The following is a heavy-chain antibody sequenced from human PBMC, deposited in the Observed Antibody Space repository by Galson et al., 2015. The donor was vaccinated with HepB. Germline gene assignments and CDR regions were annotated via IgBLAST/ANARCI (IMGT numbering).Heavy chain of an antibody. V-gene: IGHV3-30-3*01. CDR2: ISYDGSNK. J-gene: IGHJ6*02. CDR3: AREGDDYGDYVSGDYYGMYV. Sequence: SLRLSCAASGFTFSSYAMHWVRQAPGKGLEWVAVISYDGSNKYYADSVKGRFTISRDNSKNTLYLQMNGLRAEDTAVYYCAREGDDYGDYVSGDYYGMYVWGQGTPVTVSS. D-gene: IGHD4-17*01. CDR1: GFTFSSYA.